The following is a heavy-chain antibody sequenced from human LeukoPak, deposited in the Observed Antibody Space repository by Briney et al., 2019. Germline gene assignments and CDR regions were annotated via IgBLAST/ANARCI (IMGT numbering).Heavy chain of an antibody. J-gene: IGHJ6*02. Sequence: GGSLRLSCAASGXTFSGYAMSWVRQAPGKGLEWVSAISGSGGSTYYADSVKGRFTISRDNSKNTLYLQMNSLRAEDTAVYYCAKVGASFYYGMDVWGQGTTVTVSS. D-gene: IGHD1-1*01. CDR1: GXTFSGYA. CDR3: AKVGASFYYGMDV. V-gene: IGHV3-23*01. CDR2: ISGSGGST.